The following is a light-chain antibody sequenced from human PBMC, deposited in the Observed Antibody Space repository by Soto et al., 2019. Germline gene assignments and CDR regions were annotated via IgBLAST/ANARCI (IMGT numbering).Light chain of an antibody. CDR3: HQHHSWPWT. CDR2: GAS. Sequence: EILMSQSPATLSVSPGARPTLSGRASQSVSSNLAWYQQKPGQAPRLLIYGASTRAAGITATFSGSGSGTEFTLTISSLQSEDFAVYYCHQHHSWPWTFGQGTQVDIK. CDR1: QSVSSN. V-gene: IGKV3-15*01. J-gene: IGKJ1*01.